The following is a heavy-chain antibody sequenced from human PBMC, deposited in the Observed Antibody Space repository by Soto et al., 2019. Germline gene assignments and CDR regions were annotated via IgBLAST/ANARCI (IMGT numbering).Heavy chain of an antibody. CDR2: IYYSGST. D-gene: IGHD3-3*01. CDR3: ARFAPSDFWSGYHLDYYYYYYMDV. J-gene: IGHJ6*03. CDR1: GGSISSYY. V-gene: IGHV4-59*01. Sequence: PSETLSLTCTVSGGSISSYYWSWIRQPPGKGLEWIGYIYYSGSTNYNPSLKSRVTISVDTSKNQFSLKLSSVTAADTAMYYCARFAPSDFWSGYHLDYYYYYYMDVWGKGTTVTVSS.